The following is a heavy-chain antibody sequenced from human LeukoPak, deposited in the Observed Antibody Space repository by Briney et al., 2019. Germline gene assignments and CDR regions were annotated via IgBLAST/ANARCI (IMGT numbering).Heavy chain of an antibody. CDR1: GFTFSSYG. V-gene: IGHV3-30*18. Sequence: GGSLRLSCAASGFTFSSYGMHWVRQAPGKGLEWVAVISYDGSNKYYADSVKGRFTISRDNSKNTLYLQMNSLRAEDTAVYYCTKGFWSGDAYYYYGMDVWGQGTTVTVSS. J-gene: IGHJ6*02. D-gene: IGHD3-3*01. CDR2: ISYDGSNK. CDR3: TKGFWSGDAYYYYGMDV.